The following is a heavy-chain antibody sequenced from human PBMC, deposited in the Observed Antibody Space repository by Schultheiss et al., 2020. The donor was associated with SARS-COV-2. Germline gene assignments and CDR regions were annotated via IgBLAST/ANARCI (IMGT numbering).Heavy chain of an antibody. V-gene: IGHV3-33*08. J-gene: IGHJ4*02. Sequence: GGSLRLSCAASGFTFSSYGMHWVRQAPGKGLEWVAVIWYDGSNKYYADSVKGRFTISRDNSKNTLYLQMNSLKTEDTAVYYCTTGELLPTQYWGQGTLVTVSS. CDR3: TTGELLPTQY. CDR2: IWYDGSNK. CDR1: GFTFSSYG. D-gene: IGHD1-26*01.